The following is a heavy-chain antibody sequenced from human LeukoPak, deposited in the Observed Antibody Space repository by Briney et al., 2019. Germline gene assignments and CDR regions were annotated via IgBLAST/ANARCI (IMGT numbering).Heavy chain of an antibody. CDR3: AKAGGITMIVVASNRYFDY. D-gene: IGHD3-22*01. CDR2: IGGSGGST. CDR1: GFTFSTYA. V-gene: IGHV3-23*01. J-gene: IGHJ4*02. Sequence: PGGSLRLSCGASGFTFSTYAMSWVRPGPLKGLEWVSAIGGSGGSTDYADSVKGRFIISRDNSKNAVYLQMNSLRAEDSAVYYCAKAGGITMIVVASNRYFDYWGQGTLVTVSS.